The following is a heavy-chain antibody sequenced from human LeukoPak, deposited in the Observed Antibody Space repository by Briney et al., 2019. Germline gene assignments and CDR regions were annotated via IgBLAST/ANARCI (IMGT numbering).Heavy chain of an antibody. Sequence: GGSLRLSCAASGFTFSSYSMNWVRQAPGKGLEWVSSISSGSSYIYYADSVKGRFTISRDNAKNSLYLQMDSLRAEDMAVYYCARANDNTVWGQGTLVTVSS. J-gene: IGHJ4*02. CDR3: ARANDNTV. D-gene: IGHD3-9*01. CDR2: ISSGSSYI. CDR1: GFTFSSYS. V-gene: IGHV3-21*01.